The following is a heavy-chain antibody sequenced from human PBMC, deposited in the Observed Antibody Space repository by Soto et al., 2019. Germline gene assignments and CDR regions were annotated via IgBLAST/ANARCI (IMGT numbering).Heavy chain of an antibody. D-gene: IGHD5-18*01. CDR3: ARQEVVDTTAASLRTMDV. V-gene: IGHV5-51*01. J-gene: IGHJ6*02. CDR1: GYSFSTYW. Sequence: PGESLKISCKGSGYSFSTYWIAWVRQMPGKGLEWMGIIYPGDSDTRYSPSFQGQVTISADKSISTAYLQWSSLKASDTAMYYCARQEVVDTTAASLRTMDVWGQGTTVTVSS. CDR2: IYPGDSDT.